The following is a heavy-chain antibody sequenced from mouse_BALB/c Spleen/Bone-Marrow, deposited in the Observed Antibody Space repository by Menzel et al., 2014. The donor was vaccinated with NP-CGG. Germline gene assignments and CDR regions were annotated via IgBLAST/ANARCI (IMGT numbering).Heavy chain of an antibody. CDR3: AREDGSSPFAY. D-gene: IGHD1-1*01. CDR1: GYAFSSYW. CDR2: IYPGDGDT. Sequence: QVQLKQSGAGLVRPGSSVKISCKASGYAFSSYWMNWVKQRPGQGLEWIGQIYPGDGDTNYNGKFKGKATLTADKSSSTAYMQLSSLTSEDSAVYFCAREDGSSPFAYWGQGTLVTVSA. J-gene: IGHJ3*01. V-gene: IGHV1-80*01.